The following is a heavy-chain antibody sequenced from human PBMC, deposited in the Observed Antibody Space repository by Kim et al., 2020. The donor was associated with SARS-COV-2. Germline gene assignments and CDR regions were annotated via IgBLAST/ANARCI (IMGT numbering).Heavy chain of an antibody. CDR1: GFTFRSYG. J-gene: IGHJ4*02. CDR2: IWYDGSNK. D-gene: IGHD5-12*01. Sequence: GGSLRLSCAASGFTFRSYGMHWVRQAPGKGLEWVAVIWYDGSNKYHADSVKGRFTISRDNSKNTLYLQMNSLRAEDTAVYYCGRWLSSVEKGHFDYWGQGTLVTVSS. CDR3: GRWLSSVEKGHFDY. V-gene: IGHV3-33*01.